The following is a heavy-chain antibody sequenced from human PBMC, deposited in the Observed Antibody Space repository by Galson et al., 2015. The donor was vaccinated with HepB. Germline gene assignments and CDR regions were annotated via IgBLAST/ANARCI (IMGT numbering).Heavy chain of an antibody. Sequence: SVKVSCKASGYTFTSYGISWVRQAPGQGLEWMGWISAYNGNTNYAQKLQGRVTMTTDTSTSTAYMELRSLRSDDTAVYYCARTGRTRDQPLLHFDYWGQGTLVTVSS. D-gene: IGHD2-2*01. V-gene: IGHV1-18*01. CDR2: ISAYNGNT. CDR3: ARTGRTRDQPLLHFDY. J-gene: IGHJ4*02. CDR1: GYTFTSYG.